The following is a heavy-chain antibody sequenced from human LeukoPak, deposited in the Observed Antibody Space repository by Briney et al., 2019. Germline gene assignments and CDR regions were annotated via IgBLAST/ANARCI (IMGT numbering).Heavy chain of an antibody. CDR1: GGTFSSYA. V-gene: IGHV1-69*04. CDR2: IIPILGIA. J-gene: IGHJ6*03. CDR3: ARVDRYHYYLDV. Sequence: SVKVSCKASGGTFSSYAISWVRQAPGQGLEWMGRIIPILGIANYAQKFQGRVTITTDESTSTAYMELSRLRFEDTAMYYCARVDRYHYYLDVWGKGTTVTVSS.